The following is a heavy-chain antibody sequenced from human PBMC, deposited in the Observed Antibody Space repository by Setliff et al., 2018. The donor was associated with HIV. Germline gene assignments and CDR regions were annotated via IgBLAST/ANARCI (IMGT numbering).Heavy chain of an antibody. CDR2: IYHTGKT. CDR3: ASRIYYYDSNNFLREEGFDP. Sequence: SETLSLTCTVSGGSVSTSSYSWGWIRQPPEKGLEWIGTIYHTGKTYYNSSLNSRVTIAVDTSKDQFSLNLTSATAADTAVYYCASRIYYYDSNNFLREEGFDPWGQGTLVTVSS. CDR1: GGSVSTSSYS. D-gene: IGHD3-22*01. J-gene: IGHJ5*02. V-gene: IGHV4-39*01.